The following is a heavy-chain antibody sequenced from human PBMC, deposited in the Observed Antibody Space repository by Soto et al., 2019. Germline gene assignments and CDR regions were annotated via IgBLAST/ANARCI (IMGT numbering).Heavy chain of an antibody. CDR2: ISGYNGNT. J-gene: IGHJ4*02. D-gene: IGHD3-3*01. V-gene: IGHV1-18*01. CDR3: ARGGRFAVADTDY. Sequence: QVQLVQSGVEVKKLGASVKVSCKASGYSFTNYGITWVRQAPGQGLEWLGWISGYNGNTNYAQKFQGRVTMTTDTSTSTAYMDLRSLRYDDTAVYYCARGGRFAVADTDYWGQGTLLTVSS. CDR1: GYSFTNYG.